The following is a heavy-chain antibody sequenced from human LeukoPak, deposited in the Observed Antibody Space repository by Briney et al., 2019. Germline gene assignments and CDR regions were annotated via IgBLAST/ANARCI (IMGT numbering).Heavy chain of an antibody. J-gene: IGHJ4*02. CDR1: GYTFSSYS. D-gene: IGHD3-10*01. V-gene: IGHV3-21*01. CDR2: ISSSSSYM. Sequence: GGSLRLSCAASGYTFSSYSMNWVRQAPGKGLEWVSSISSSSSYMYYADSVKGRFTISRDNAKNSLYLQMNSLRAEDTAVYYCASGRGFGELLWPHWGQGTLVTVSS. CDR3: ASGRGFGELLWPH.